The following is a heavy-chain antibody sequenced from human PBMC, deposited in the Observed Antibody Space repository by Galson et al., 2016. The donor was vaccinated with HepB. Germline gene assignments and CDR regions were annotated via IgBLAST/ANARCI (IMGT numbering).Heavy chain of an antibody. CDR1: GGTFSSYA. CDR2: IIPIFATA. V-gene: IGHV1-69*13. J-gene: IGHJ4*02. D-gene: IGHD2-15*01. Sequence: SVKVSCKAFGGTFSSYAISWVRQAPGQGLEWMGGIIPIFATANYAQKFQGRVTITADESTSTAYMELSSLRSEDTAVYYCARKPCSGGSCQYYFDYWGQGTLVTVSS. CDR3: ARKPCSGGSCQYYFDY.